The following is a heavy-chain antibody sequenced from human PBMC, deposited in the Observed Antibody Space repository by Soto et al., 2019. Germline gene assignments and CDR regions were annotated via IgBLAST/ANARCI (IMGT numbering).Heavy chain of an antibody. CDR2: ISDTGTT. Sequence: PSETLSLTCSVSVGSVSSGGHYWRWIRQPPGKGLEWIAYISDTGTTNYNPSLKSRVTISLDMSKNRVSLRLDSVTAEETAVYYCARHGIQVSHDVWGQGTTVTVSS. D-gene: IGHD5-18*01. V-gene: IGHV4-61*08. CDR1: VGSVSSGGHY. CDR3: ARHGIQVSHDV. J-gene: IGHJ6*02.